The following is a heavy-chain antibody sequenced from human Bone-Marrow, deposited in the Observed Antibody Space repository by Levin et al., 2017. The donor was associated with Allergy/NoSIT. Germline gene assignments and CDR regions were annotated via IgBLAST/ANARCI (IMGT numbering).Heavy chain of an antibody. Sequence: QAGGSLRLSCAASGFTFSSYWMSWVRQAPGKGLEWVANIKQDGSEEYYVDSVKGRFTISRDNAKNSLYLQMNSLRAEDTAVYYCARESCKSERYRFDYWGQGTLVTVSS. V-gene: IGHV3-7*01. CDR2: IKQDGSEE. J-gene: IGHJ4*02. CDR1: GFTFSSYW. D-gene: IGHD2/OR15-2a*01. CDR3: ARESCKSERYRFDY.